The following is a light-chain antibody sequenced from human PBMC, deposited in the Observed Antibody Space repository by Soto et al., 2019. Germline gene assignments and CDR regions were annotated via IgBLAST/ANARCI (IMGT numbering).Light chain of an antibody. Sequence: EIVMTQSPATLSVSPGERATLSCRASQRLSSNLAWYQQKPGQAPRLLIYGVSTRATGVPARFSGSGSGTEFTLTISSRQSEDSAVYYCQQYKNWLALTFGGGTKVEIK. CDR3: QQYKNWLALT. CDR1: QRLSSN. J-gene: IGKJ4*01. CDR2: GVS. V-gene: IGKV3-15*01.